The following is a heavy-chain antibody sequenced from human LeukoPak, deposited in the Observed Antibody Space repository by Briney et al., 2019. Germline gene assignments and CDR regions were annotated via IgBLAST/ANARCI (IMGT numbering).Heavy chain of an antibody. J-gene: IGHJ4*02. Sequence: GSLRLSCATSGFXFNIYWMEWVRQVPGKGLVWVSRIDSSGGGATYADSVKGRFTTSRDNGNNTMYLQMNSLRAEDTAIYYCARAKYSSRWSLDYWGQGALVTVSS. CDR2: IDSSGGGA. D-gene: IGHD6-13*01. CDR3: ARAKYSSRWSLDY. CDR1: GFXFNIYW. V-gene: IGHV3-74*03.